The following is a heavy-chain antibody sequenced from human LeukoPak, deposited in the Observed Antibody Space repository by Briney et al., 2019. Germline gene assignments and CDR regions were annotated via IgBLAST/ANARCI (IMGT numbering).Heavy chain of an antibody. CDR1: GYTFTSYG. J-gene: IGHJ3*02. V-gene: IGHV1-18*01. CDR3: AREGQYGSRSYGAVDI. D-gene: IGHD3-10*01. CDR2: ISAYNGNT. Sequence: ASVKVSCKASGYTFTSYGISWVRQAPGQGLEWMGWISAYNGNTNFAQKLQGRVTMTTDTSTSTACMELRSLRSDDTAVYYCAREGQYGSRSYGAVDIWGQGTMVTVSS.